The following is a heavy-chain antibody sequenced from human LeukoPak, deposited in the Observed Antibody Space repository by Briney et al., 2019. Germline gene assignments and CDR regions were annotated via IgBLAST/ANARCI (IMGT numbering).Heavy chain of an antibody. D-gene: IGHD5-18*01. J-gene: IGHJ4*02. Sequence: SGGSLRLSCAASGFTFSSHDMHWVRQVTGKGLEWVSAIGSTGDTYYPDSVKGRFTISRDNSKNTLYLQMSSLRAEDTAVYYCVKASGGIQLWSTYDYWGQGTLVTVSS. CDR3: VKASGGIQLWSTYDY. CDR1: GFTFSSHD. CDR2: IGSTGDT. V-gene: IGHV3-13*01.